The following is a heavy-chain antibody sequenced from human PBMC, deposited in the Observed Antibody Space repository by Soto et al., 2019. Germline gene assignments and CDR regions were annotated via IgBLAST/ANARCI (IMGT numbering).Heavy chain of an antibody. D-gene: IGHD4-17*01. CDR1: GFTFSSYW. Sequence: PVGSLRLSCAASGFTFSSYWMHWVRQAPGKGLVWVSRINSDGSSTSYADSVKGRFTISRDNAKNTLYLQMNSQRAEDTAVYNCAREATVAPFDYWGQGTLVTVSS. CDR3: AREATVAPFDY. V-gene: IGHV3-74*01. J-gene: IGHJ4*02. CDR2: INSDGSST.